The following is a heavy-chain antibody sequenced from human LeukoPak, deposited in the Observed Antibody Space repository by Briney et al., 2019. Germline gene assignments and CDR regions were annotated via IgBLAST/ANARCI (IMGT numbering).Heavy chain of an antibody. Sequence: GGSLRLSCTASEFPFVDYAMSWFRRAPGKGLEWIGFIRSKEYGGTIEYAASVKGRFTISRDNAKNSLYLQMNSLRAEDTAVYYCAREPTYSSSWYTSCDYWGQGTLVTVSS. V-gene: IGHV3-49*03. J-gene: IGHJ4*02. CDR1: EFPFVDYA. CDR3: AREPTYSSSWYTSCDY. CDR2: IRSKEYGGTI. D-gene: IGHD6-13*01.